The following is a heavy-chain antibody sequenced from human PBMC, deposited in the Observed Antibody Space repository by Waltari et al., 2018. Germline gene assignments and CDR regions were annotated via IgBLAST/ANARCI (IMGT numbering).Heavy chain of an antibody. CDR1: GYSFTSYW. J-gene: IGHJ4*02. CDR2: IYPGDPDT. Sequence: EVQLVQSGAEVKKPGESLKISCKGSGYSFTSYWIGWVRQMPGKGLEWMGVIYPGDPDTKYRPSFQGQVTISADKSISTAYLQWSSLKASDTAMYYCARLEGNSAGQATYYFDYWGQGTLVTVSS. CDR3: ARLEGNSAGQATYYFDY. V-gene: IGHV5-51*01. D-gene: IGHD6-13*01.